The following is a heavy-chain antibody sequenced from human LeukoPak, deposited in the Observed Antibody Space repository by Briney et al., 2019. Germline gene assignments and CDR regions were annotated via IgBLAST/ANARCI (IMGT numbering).Heavy chain of an antibody. CDR2: IDPDDSET. J-gene: IGHJ4*02. D-gene: IGHD3-10*01. Sequence: PGESLKISCKGSGYSFASYWIGWVRQIPGKGLEWMGIIDPDDSETRYSPSFEGQVTISADKSISTAYLQWSSLKASDTAMYYCARQTSMGRSGDYWGQGTLVTVSS. CDR1: GYSFASYW. CDR3: ARQTSMGRSGDY. V-gene: IGHV5-51*01.